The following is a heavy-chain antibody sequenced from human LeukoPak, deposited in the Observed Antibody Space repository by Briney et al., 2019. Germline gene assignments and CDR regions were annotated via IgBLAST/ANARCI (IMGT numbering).Heavy chain of an antibody. CDR1: GFTFSSYS. J-gene: IGHJ6*03. Sequence: GGSLRLSCAASGFTFSSYSMNWVRQAPGNGLEWVSYISSSISTIYYADSVKGRFTISRDNAKNSLYLQMNSLRAEDTAVYYCARSCGGDCYQMDYYCYMDVWGKGTTVTVSS. CDR2: ISSSISTI. V-gene: IGHV3-48*01. D-gene: IGHD2-21*02. CDR3: ARSCGGDCYQMDYYCYMDV.